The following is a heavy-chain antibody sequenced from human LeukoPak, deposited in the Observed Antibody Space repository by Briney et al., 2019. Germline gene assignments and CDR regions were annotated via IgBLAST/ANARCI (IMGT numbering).Heavy chain of an antibody. J-gene: IGHJ4*02. Sequence: PGGSLRLSCAASGFTFSSYNMNWVRQAPGKGLEWVSVIYSGAGAYSADSVKGRFTISRDNSKNTLYLQMNSLRAEDTAVYYCAKDLITFGGVIAIIDYWGQGTLVSVSS. V-gene: IGHV3-53*01. CDR3: AKDLITFGGVIAIIDY. CDR1: GFTFSSYN. CDR2: IYSGAGA. D-gene: IGHD3-16*02.